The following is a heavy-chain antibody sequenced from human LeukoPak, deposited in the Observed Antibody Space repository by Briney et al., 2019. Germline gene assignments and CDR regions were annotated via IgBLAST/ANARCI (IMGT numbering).Heavy chain of an antibody. J-gene: IGHJ4*02. CDR1: GYTFTGYY. V-gene: IGHV1-2*02. CDR3: ARDLGGSDYYGSGSYSY. CDR2: INPNSGGT. D-gene: IGHD3-10*01. Sequence: ASVKVSCKASGYTFTGYYMHWVRQAPGQGLEWMGWINPNSGGTNYAQKFQGRVTMTRDTSISTAYMELSRLRSDDTAVYYCARDLGGSDYYGSGSYSYWGQGTLVTVSS.